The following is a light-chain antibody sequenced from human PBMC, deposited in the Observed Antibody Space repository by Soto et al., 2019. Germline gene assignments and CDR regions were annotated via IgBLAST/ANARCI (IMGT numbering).Light chain of an antibody. CDR2: GNS. Sequence: QYVLTQPPSVSGAPGQRVTISCTGSSSNIGAGYDVHWYQQLPGTAPKLLIYGNSNRPSGVPDRFSGSKSGTSASLAITGLQAEDGADYYCQSYDSSLSAYGFGTGTKLTVL. J-gene: IGLJ1*01. CDR1: SSNIGAGYD. CDR3: QSYDSSLSAYG. V-gene: IGLV1-40*01.